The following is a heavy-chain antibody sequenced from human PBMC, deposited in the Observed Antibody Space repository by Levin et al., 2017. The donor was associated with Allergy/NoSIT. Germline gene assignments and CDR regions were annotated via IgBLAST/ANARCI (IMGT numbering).Heavy chain of an antibody. CDR2: INWNGGST. CDR3: ARDKGIAVAGGFDY. J-gene: IGHJ4*02. Sequence: GESLKISCAASGFTFDDYGMSWVRQAPGKGLEWVSGINWNGGSTGYADSVKGRLTISRDNAKNSLYLQMNSLRAEDTALYYCARDKGIAVAGGFDYWGQGTLVTVSS. V-gene: IGHV3-20*04. D-gene: IGHD6-19*01. CDR1: GFTFDDYG.